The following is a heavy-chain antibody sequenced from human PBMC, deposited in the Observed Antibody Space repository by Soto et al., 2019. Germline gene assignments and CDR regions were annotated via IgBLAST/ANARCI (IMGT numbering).Heavy chain of an antibody. CDR2: ISGSGGST. J-gene: IGHJ4*02. V-gene: IGHV3-23*01. CDR3: AKDLSLAYGDYVFLADY. D-gene: IGHD4-17*01. CDR1: GFTFSSYA. Sequence: GGSLRLSCAASGFTFSSYAMSWVRQAPGKGLEWVSAISGSGGSTYYADSVKGRFTISRDNSKNTLYLQMNSLRAEDTAVYYCAKDLSLAYGDYVFLADYWGQGTLVTVSS.